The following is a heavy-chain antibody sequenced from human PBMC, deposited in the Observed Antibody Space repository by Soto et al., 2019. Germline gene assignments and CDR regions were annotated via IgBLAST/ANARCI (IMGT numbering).Heavy chain of an antibody. D-gene: IGHD3-22*01. CDR2: IYYTGTT. V-gene: IGHV4-59*01. CDR3: ALRSMAVVPEY. J-gene: IGHJ4*02. CDR1: GGSISGYD. Sequence: SETLCLTCTVAGGSISGYDWSWIRQPPGKGLEWIGYIYYTGTTNYNPSLKSRVTLSVDTSTNQCSLTLSSMTAADTAVYYCALRSMAVVPEYWGQGTLVTVSS.